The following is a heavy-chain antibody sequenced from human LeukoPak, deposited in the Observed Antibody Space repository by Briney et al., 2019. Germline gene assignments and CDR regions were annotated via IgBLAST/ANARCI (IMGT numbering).Heavy chain of an antibody. Sequence: GGSLRLSSAASGFTFSNYWMHWVRQAPGKGLVWVSRINSDGSSTSYADSVKGRFTISRDHAKNTLYLQMNSLRAEDTAVYYCARVRSSGWSYVDYWGEGTLVTVSS. CDR2: INSDGSST. V-gene: IGHV3-74*01. D-gene: IGHD6-19*01. CDR1: GFTFSNYW. J-gene: IGHJ4*02. CDR3: ARVRSSGWSYVDY.